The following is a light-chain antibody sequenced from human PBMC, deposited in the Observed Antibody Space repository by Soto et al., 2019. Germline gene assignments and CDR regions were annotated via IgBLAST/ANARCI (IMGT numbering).Light chain of an antibody. Sequence: QSALTQPASVSGSPGQSITISCTGTSSDVGGYNYVSWYQRHPGKAPKVMIYDVSNRPSGVSNRFSGSKSGNTASLTISGLQAEDEADYYCSSYTSGSTPLVFGTGTKLTVL. J-gene: IGLJ1*01. CDR3: SSYTSGSTPLV. V-gene: IGLV2-14*03. CDR1: SSDVGGYNY. CDR2: DVS.